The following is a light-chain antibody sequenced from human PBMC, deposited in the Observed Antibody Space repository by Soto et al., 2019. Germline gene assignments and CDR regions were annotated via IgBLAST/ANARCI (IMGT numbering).Light chain of an antibody. V-gene: IGLV1-40*01. CDR2: GNS. Sequence: QPVLTQPPSVSGAPGQRVTISCTGSSSNIGAGYDVHWYQQLPGTAPKLLIYGNSNRPSGVPDRFSGSKSGTSASLAITGLQAEDEVDYYCQSYDSSLSGWVFGGGTKVTVL. CDR1: SSNIGAGYD. J-gene: IGLJ3*02. CDR3: QSYDSSLSGWV.